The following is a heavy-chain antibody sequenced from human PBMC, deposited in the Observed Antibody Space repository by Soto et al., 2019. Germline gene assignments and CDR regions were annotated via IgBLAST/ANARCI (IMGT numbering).Heavy chain of an antibody. J-gene: IGHJ4*02. Sequence: PSETLSLTFTVSGGSINSYYWSWIRQPAGKGLEWIGRIYTTGSTNYNPSLKSRVTMSVDTSKNQFSLKLSTVTAADTAMYYCARESRDYYDSSYYYSRFDYWGQGTLVSVSS. CDR3: ARESRDYYDSSYYYSRFDY. V-gene: IGHV4-4*07. CDR1: GGSINSYY. CDR2: IYTTGST. D-gene: IGHD3-22*01.